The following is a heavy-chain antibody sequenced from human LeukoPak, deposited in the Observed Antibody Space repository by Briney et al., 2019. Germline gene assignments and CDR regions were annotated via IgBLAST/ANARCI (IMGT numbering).Heavy chain of an antibody. V-gene: IGHV3-21*04. CDR3: ARGRVPAAKGAIDY. J-gene: IGHJ4*02. D-gene: IGHD2-2*01. CDR2: FSSIGSHR. Sequence: PGGSLRLSCAASGFTFSNYDMNWVRQAPGQGLEWVSLFSSIGSHRYYADSVKGRFSISRDNAKNSLYLQMNSLRAEDTAVYYCARGRVPAAKGAIDYWGQGTLVTVSS. CDR1: GFTFSNYD.